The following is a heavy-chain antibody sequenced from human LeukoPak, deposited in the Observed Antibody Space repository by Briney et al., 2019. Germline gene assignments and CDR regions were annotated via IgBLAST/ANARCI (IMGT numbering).Heavy chain of an antibody. V-gene: IGHV1-69*04. J-gene: IGHJ6*02. CDR3: ARDGNTMVRGVIENYGMDV. Sequence: ASVKVSCKASGGTFSSYAISWVRQAPGQGLEWMGRIIPILGIANYAQEFQGRVTITADKSTSTAYMELSSLRSEDTAVYYCARDGNTMVRGVIENYGMDVWGQGTTVTVSS. CDR1: GGTFSSYA. CDR2: IIPILGIA. D-gene: IGHD3-10*01.